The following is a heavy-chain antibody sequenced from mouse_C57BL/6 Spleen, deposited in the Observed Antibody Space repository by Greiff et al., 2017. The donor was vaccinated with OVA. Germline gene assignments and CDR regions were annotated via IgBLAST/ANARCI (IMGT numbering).Heavy chain of an antibody. CDR3: ASGGLRQFAY. Sequence: EVQLQQSGPVLVKPGASVKMSCKASGYTFTDYYMNWVKQSNGKSLEWIGVINPYNGGTSYNQKFKGKATLTVDKSSSTAYMELNSLTSEDSAVYYCASGGLRQFAYWGQGTLVTVSA. CDR2: INPYNGGT. D-gene: IGHD2-4*01. J-gene: IGHJ3*01. V-gene: IGHV1-19*01. CDR1: GYTFTDYY.